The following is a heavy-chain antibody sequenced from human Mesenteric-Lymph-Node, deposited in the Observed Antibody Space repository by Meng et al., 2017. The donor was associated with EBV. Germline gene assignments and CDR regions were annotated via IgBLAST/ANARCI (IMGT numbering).Heavy chain of an antibody. V-gene: IGHV4-4*02. Sequence: HLQEPGPVLLKPSGTRYLPCTASGGAIYSSNCRSWVGQPPGKGLEWIGEIYHSGITNYNTSLGSRVTISVDKSANQLSLNLASVTAADTAVYYCARHSQTALGTNYFDSWGQGTLVTVSS. CDR3: ARHSQTALGTNYFDS. CDR2: IYHSGIT. CDR1: GGAIYSSNC. J-gene: IGHJ4*02. D-gene: IGHD6-13*01.